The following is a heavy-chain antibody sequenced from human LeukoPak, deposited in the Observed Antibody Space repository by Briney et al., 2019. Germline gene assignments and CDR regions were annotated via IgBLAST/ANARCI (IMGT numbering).Heavy chain of an antibody. CDR2: XXXYNGNT. V-gene: IGHV1-18*01. J-gene: IGHJ6*02. CDR1: GYXFTSYG. Sequence: SCKXXGYXFTSYGISWVRQAPGXGLEGMXXXXXYNGNTNYAQKLQGRVTMTTDTSTSTAYMELRSLRSDDTAVYYCAREMATILSFPYYYYYGMDVWGQGTTVTVSS. CDR3: AREMATILSFPYYYYYGMDV. D-gene: IGHD5-12*01.